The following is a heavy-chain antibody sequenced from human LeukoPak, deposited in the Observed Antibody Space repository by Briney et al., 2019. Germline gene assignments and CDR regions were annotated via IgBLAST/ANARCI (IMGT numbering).Heavy chain of an antibody. Sequence: GGSLRLSCAASGFTFSSYEMNWVRQAPGKGLERVSYISSSGSTIYYADSVKGRFTISRDNAKNSLYLQMNSLRAEDTAVYYCARGYYYDSSGYTWGQGTLVTVSS. CDR1: GFTFSSYE. D-gene: IGHD3-22*01. V-gene: IGHV3-48*03. CDR2: ISSSGSTI. CDR3: ARGYYYDSSGYT. J-gene: IGHJ5*02.